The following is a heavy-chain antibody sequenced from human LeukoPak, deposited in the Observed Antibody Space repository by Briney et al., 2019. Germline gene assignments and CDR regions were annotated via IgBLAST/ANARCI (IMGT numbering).Heavy chain of an antibody. CDR2: ISSSSSTI. J-gene: IGHJ6*03. Sequence: GGSLRLSCAASGFTFSSYSMNRVRQAPGKGLEWISYISSSSSTIDYADSVKGRFTISRDNAKNSLYLQMNSLRAEDTAVYYCARDPRSSTSYQYYYMDVWGKGTTVTVSS. CDR1: GFTFSSYS. D-gene: IGHD2-2*01. V-gene: IGHV3-48*01. CDR3: ARDPRSSTSYQYYYMDV.